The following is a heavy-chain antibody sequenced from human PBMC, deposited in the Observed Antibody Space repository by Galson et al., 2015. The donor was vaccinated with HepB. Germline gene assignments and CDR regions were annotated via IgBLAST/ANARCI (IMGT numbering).Heavy chain of an antibody. CDR2: THYSGKT. Sequence: SETLSLTCTVTGDSISTYYWSWFRQAPGQGLEWIAYTHYSGKTRYNPSLQSRVTTSLDTFNDQFLLSLTSVTAADTAIYYCARHGHCGSVDCYPLDSWGQGILVTVSS. CDR1: GDSISTYY. V-gene: IGHV4-59*08. J-gene: IGHJ4*02. D-gene: IGHD2-21*01. CDR3: ARHGHCGSVDCYPLDS.